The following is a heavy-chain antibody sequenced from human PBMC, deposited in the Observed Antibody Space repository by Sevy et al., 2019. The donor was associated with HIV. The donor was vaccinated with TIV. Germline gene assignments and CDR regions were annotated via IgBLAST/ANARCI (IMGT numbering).Heavy chain of an antibody. J-gene: IGHJ6*02. Sequence: GESLKISCAASGFTFSSYDMHWVRQATGKGLEWVSAIGTAGDTYYPGSVKGRFTISRENAKNSLYLQMNSLRAGDTAVYYCAREGAAAARGYYGMDVWGQGTTVTVSS. CDR3: AREGAAAARGYYGMDV. CDR1: GFTFSSYD. CDR2: IGTAGDT. D-gene: IGHD6-13*01. V-gene: IGHV3-13*01.